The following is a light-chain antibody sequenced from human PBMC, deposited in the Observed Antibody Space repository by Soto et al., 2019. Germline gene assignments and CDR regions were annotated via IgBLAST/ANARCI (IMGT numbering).Light chain of an antibody. V-gene: IGKV3-20*01. CDR1: QSVSSSY. Sequence: EIVLTQSPGTLSLSPGERATLSCRASQSVSSSYLAWYQQKPGQAPRLLIYGASSRATGIPDRFSGSGSGTDFTLTISSLQPEEFATYYCQQSYITPVTVGQGTKVDIK. CDR3: QQSYITPVT. CDR2: GAS. J-gene: IGKJ1*01.